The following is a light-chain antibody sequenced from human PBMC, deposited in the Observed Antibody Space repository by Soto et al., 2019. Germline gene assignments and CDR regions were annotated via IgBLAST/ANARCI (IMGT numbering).Light chain of an antibody. CDR3: QQYNNWPPYT. CDR2: GAS. V-gene: IGKV3-15*01. Sequence: EIVMTQSPATLSVSPGERATLSCRASQSVSSNLAWYQQKPGQAPRLLIYGASTRATGIPARFSGSGSGTEFTLTISSLQSEDVAVYYFQQYNNWPPYTFGQGTKLEIK. J-gene: IGKJ2*01. CDR1: QSVSSN.